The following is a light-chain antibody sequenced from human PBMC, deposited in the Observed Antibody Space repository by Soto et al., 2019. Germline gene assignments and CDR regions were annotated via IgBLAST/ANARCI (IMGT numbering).Light chain of an antibody. V-gene: IGKV3-15*01. CDR2: GAS. CDR3: QQYNNWPRT. CDR1: QSVSSN. Sequence: EIVMTQSPATLSVSPGERATLSCRASQSVSSNLAWYQQKPGQAPRLLIYGASTRATGIPARFSGSGSGTELTLTISSLQSEDFAVYSCQQYNNWPRTFGQGTKVEIK. J-gene: IGKJ1*01.